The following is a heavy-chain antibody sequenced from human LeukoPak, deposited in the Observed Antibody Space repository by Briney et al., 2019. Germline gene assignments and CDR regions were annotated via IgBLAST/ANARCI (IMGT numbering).Heavy chain of an antibody. V-gene: IGHV3-48*04. CDR3: ASRAYLVPLN. D-gene: IGHD2-2*01. CDR2: ISSSGSTI. Sequence: GGSLRLSCAASGFTFSSYSMNWIRQAPGKGLEWVSYISSSGSTIYYADSVKGRFTISRDNAKNSLYLQMNSLRAEDTAVYYCASRAYLVPLNWGQGTLVTVSS. J-gene: IGHJ4*02. CDR1: GFTFSSYS.